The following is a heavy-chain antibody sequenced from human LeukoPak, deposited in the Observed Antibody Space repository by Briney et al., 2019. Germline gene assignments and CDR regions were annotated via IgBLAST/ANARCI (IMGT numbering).Heavy chain of an antibody. CDR2: IFYSGHT. CDR3: ARVMWPSSATPGTFNWFDP. CDR1: GGSIGIGYW. Sequence: SGTLSLTCVVSGGSIGIGYWWSWVRQSPEKGLEWIGEIFYSGHTNYNPSLRSRVTISVDRSNNQFSLRLSSVTVADTAVYYCARVMWPSSATPGTFNWFDPWGQGTLVTVSS. J-gene: IGHJ5*02. D-gene: IGHD6-13*01. V-gene: IGHV4-4*02.